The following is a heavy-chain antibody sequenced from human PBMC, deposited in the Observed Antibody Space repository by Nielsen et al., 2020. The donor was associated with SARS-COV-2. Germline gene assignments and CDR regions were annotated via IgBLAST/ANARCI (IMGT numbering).Heavy chain of an antibody. Sequence: SETLSLTCTVPGGSISSYYWSWIRQPPGKGLEWIGYIYYSGSTNYNPSLKSRVTISVDTSKNQFSLKLSSVTAADTAVYYCARSDSFGGYGMDVWGQGTTVTVSS. CDR3: ARSDSFGGYGMDV. D-gene: IGHD3-10*01. CDR2: IYYSGST. J-gene: IGHJ6*02. V-gene: IGHV4-59*13. CDR1: GGSISSYY.